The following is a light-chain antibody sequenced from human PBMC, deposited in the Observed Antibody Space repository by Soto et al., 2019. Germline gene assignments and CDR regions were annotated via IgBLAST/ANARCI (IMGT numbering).Light chain of an antibody. CDR3: QQRSNWPRT. J-gene: IGKJ1*01. CDR2: DAS. CDR1: QSVSRY. Sequence: EIVLTQSPATLSLSPGERATLSCRASQSVSRYLAWYQQKPGQAPRLLIYDASNRATGIPARFSASGPGTDFTLTSSSLEPEDFAVYYCQQRSNWPRTFGQGTKVEIK. V-gene: IGKV3-11*01.